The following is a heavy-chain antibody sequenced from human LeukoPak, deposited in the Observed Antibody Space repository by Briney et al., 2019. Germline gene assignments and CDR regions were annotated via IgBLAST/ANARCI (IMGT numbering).Heavy chain of an antibody. D-gene: IGHD5-18*01. CDR3: ATDTAMVVYYYYMDV. J-gene: IGHJ6*03. Sequence: PGGSLRLSCAASGFTFSSYWMSWVRQAPGMGLEWVANIKQDGREEYYVDSVKGRVTISRDNAKNSLYMQMNSLRAEDTAVYYCATDTAMVVYYYYMDVWGKGTTVTVSS. CDR1: GFTFSSYW. V-gene: IGHV3-7*04. CDR2: IKQDGREE.